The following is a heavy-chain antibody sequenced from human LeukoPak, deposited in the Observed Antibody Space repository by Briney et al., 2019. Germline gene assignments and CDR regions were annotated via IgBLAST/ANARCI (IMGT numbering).Heavy chain of an antibody. V-gene: IGHV3-9*01. CDR2: ISWNSGSI. CDR3: AKDRSPMVRGTFDP. J-gene: IGHJ5*02. D-gene: IGHD3-10*01. CDR1: GFTFDDYA. Sequence: GRSLRLSCAASGFTFDDYAMHWVRQAPGKGLEWVSGISWNSGSIGYADSVKGRFTISRDNAKNSLYLQMNSLRAEDTALYYCAKDRSPMVRGTFDPWGQGTLVTVSS.